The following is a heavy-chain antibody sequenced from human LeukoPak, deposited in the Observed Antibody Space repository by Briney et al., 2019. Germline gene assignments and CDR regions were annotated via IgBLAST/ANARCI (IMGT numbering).Heavy chain of an antibody. Sequence: SGPTLLKPTPTLTLTCTFSGFALSTRGVGVGWIRQPPGKALEWLSLIYWDDDKRYNPSLKSRLTITKDTSKNQVVLTMTNMDPVDTATYYCAHSVYVWGSYRPATWGQGTLVTVSS. J-gene: IGHJ5*02. CDR3: AHSVYVWGSYRPAT. V-gene: IGHV2-5*02. D-gene: IGHD3-16*02. CDR1: GFALSTRGVG. CDR2: IYWDDDK.